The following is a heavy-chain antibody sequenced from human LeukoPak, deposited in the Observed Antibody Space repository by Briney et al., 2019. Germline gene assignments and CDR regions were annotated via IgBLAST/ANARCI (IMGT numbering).Heavy chain of an antibody. CDR3: ARGRSPSYYGSGSHLRRGYFDY. J-gene: IGHJ4*02. CDR2: IYYSGST. V-gene: IGHV4-31*03. D-gene: IGHD3-10*01. Sequence: SETLSLTCTVSGGSISSGGYYWSWIRQHPGTGLEWIGYIYYSGSTYYNPSLKSRVTISVDTSKNQFSLKLSSVTAADTAVYYCARGRSPSYYGSGSHLRRGYFDYWGQGTLVTVSS. CDR1: GGSISSGGYY.